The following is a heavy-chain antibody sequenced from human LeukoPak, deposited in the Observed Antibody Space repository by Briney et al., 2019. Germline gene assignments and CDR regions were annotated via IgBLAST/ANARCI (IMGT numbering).Heavy chain of an antibody. Sequence: PGGSLRLSCAASGFTFSNYFMSWVRQAPGKGLEWVANIKQDGSEKYYVDSVKGRFTISRDNAKNSLYLQMNSLRAEDTAVYYCARDALSGAFDIWGQGTMVTVSS. CDR3: ARDALSGAFDI. V-gene: IGHV3-7*01. CDR1: GFTFSNYF. J-gene: IGHJ3*02. CDR2: IKQDGSEK.